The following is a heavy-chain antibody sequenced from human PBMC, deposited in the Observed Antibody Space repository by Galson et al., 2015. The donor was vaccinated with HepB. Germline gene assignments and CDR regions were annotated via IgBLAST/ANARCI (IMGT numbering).Heavy chain of an antibody. V-gene: IGHV3-15*01. Sequence: SLRLSCAASGFTFSNAWMSWVRQAPGKGLEWVGRIKSKTDGGTTDYAAPVKGRFTISRDDSENTLYLQMNSLKTEDTAMYYCTTDRGNGVATIGESFDYWGQGTLVTVSS. CDR2: IKSKTDGGTT. CDR1: GFTFSNAW. CDR3: TTDRGNGVATIGESFDY. D-gene: IGHD5-12*01. J-gene: IGHJ4*02.